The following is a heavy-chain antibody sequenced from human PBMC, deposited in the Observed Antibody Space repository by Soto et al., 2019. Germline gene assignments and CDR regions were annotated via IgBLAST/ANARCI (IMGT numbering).Heavy chain of an antibody. CDR1: GYTFTSYT. CDR2: INAGNGRE. Sequence: QVQLEQSGAEVKKPGASVKVSCKTSGYTFTSYTLHWVRQAPGQGLEWMGWINAGNGREKYSQRFQDRVSLSTDKSATPAYMELRSLRSEDTAMYFWAGGGGWVGEASFDSWGQGTLVTVSS. J-gene: IGHJ4*02. D-gene: IGHD3-10*01. CDR3: AGGGGWVGEASFDS. V-gene: IGHV1-3*01.